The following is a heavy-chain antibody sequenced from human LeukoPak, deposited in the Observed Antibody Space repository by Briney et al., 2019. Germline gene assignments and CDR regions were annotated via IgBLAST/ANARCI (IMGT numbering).Heavy chain of an antibody. Sequence: VASVKVSCKVSGYTLTELSMHWVRQAPGKGLEWMGGFDPEDGETIYAQKFQGRVTMTEDTSTDTAYMELSSLRSEDTAVYYCATKRTEPMVRGVIAAFDIWGQGTMVTVSS. CDR2: FDPEDGET. D-gene: IGHD3-10*01. V-gene: IGHV1-24*01. CDR3: ATKRTEPMVRGVIAAFDI. J-gene: IGHJ3*02. CDR1: GYTLTELS.